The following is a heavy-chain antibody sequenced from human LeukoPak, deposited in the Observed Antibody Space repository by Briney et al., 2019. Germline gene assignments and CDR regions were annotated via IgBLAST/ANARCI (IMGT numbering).Heavy chain of an antibody. CDR1: GFTFSNYW. Sequence: PWGSLRLSCAASGFTFSNYWMTWFRQAPGKGLEGVANINEDGSGKYYVDSVKGRFTISRDNAKTSLNLQMTTLRAEDTAVYYCARDSSRASGSSNDCWGQGTLVIVSS. J-gene: IGHJ4*02. D-gene: IGHD3-10*01. V-gene: IGHV3-7*04. CDR2: INEDGSGK. CDR3: ARDSSRASGSSNDC.